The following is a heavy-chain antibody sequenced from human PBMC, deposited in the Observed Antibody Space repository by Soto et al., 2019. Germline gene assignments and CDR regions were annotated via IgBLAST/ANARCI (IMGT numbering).Heavy chain of an antibody. CDR3: AMVRGVIIFDY. D-gene: IGHD3-10*01. CDR2: IIPILGTA. CDR1: GGTFSSYA. Sequence: ASVKVSCKASGGTFSSYAISWVRQAPGQGLEWMGGIIPILGTANYAQKFQGRVTITADESTSTAYMELSSLRSEDTAVYYCAMVRGVIIFDYWGQGTLVTVSS. J-gene: IGHJ4*02. V-gene: IGHV1-69*13.